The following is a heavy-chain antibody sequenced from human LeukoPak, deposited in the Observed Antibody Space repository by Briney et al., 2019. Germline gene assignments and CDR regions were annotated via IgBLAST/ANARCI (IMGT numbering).Heavy chain of an antibody. D-gene: IGHD3-22*01. CDR2: IYYSGST. CDR3: ARQPYYYDSSGSLDY. CDR1: GGSISSSSYY. J-gene: IGHJ4*02. V-gene: IGHV4-39*01. Sequence: SESLSLTCTVSGGSISSSSYYWGWIRQPPGKGLEWIGSIYYSGSTYYNPSLKSRVTISVDTSKNQFSLKLSSVTAADTAVYYCARQPYYYDSSGSLDYWGQGTLVTVSS.